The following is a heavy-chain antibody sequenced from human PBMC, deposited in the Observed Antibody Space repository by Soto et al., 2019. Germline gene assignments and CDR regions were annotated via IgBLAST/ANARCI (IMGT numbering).Heavy chain of an antibody. J-gene: IGHJ4*02. CDR1: GGSISSSNW. V-gene: IGHV4-4*02. CDR2: IYHSGST. CDR3: ARVEGSGWYYY. Sequence: QVQLQESGPGLVKPSGTLSLTCAVSGGSISSSNWWSWVRQPPGKGLEWIGEIYHSGSTNYNPSLKSRGTISIDKSKNQFSLKPSSVTAADTAVYYWARVEGSGWYYYWGQGTLVTVSS. D-gene: IGHD6-19*01.